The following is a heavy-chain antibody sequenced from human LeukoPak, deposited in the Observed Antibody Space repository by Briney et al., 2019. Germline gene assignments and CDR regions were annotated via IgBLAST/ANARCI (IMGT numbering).Heavy chain of an antibody. CDR3: AGGFDRSKMTY. D-gene: IGHD3-16*01. CDR1: GGSISSGGYY. Sequence: TLSLTCTVSGGSISSGGYYWSWIRQHPGKGLEWIGSIYDSRFTYYNPSLESRLSMSVDSSENQLSLKLRSVTAADTALYFCAGGFDRSKMTYWGQGTLVSVSS. J-gene: IGHJ4*02. V-gene: IGHV4-31*03. CDR2: IYDSRFT.